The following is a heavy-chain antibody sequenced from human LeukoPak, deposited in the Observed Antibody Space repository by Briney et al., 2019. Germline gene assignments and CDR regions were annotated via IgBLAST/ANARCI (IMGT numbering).Heavy chain of an antibody. J-gene: IGHJ4*02. CDR1: GYTFSSRA. CDR3: ALRGGQPDPFDY. D-gene: IGHD3-10*01. CDR2: ISTSGGST. Sequence: GGSLRLSCAASGYTFSSRAMSWVRQAPGKGLEWVSAISTSGGSTYYADSVKGRFTISRDNSRNTLYLQMSSLRAEDTAIYYCALRGGQPDPFDYWGQGTLVTVSS. V-gene: IGHV3-23*01.